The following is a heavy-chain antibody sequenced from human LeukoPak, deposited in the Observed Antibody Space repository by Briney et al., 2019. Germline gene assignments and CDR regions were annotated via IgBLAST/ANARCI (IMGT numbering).Heavy chain of an antibody. V-gene: IGHV3-48*04. CDR2: ISSSGSTI. CDR3: AKEGFYYMDV. CDR1: GFTFSSYS. J-gene: IGHJ6*03. Sequence: GGSLRLSCAASGFTFSSYSMNWVRQAPGKGLEWVSYISSSGSTIYYADSVKGRFTISRDNAKNSLYLQMNSLRAEDTAVYYCAKEGFYYMDVWGKGTTVTISS.